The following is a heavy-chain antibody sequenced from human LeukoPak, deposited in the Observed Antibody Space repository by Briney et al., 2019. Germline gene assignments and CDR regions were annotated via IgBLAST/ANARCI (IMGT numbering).Heavy chain of an antibody. D-gene: IGHD3-10*01. J-gene: IGHJ4*02. CDR2: ISGSGGST. V-gene: IGHV3-23*01. Sequence: GGSLRLSCAASGFTFSSYAMSWVRQAPGKGLEWVSAISGSGGSTYYADSVKGRFTISRDNSKNTLYLQMNSLRAEDTAVYYCAKAYGSGSYVPSDYWGQGTLVTVSS. CDR3: AKAYGSGSYVPSDY. CDR1: GFTFSSYA.